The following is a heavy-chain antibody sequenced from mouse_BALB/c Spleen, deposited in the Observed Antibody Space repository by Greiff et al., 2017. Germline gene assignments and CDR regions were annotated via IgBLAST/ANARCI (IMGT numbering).Heavy chain of an antibody. CDR1: GYTFTSYW. V-gene: IGHV1-69*02. D-gene: IGHD1-2*01. CDR2: IYPSDSYT. Sequence: QVQLKQPGAELVRPGASVKLSCKASGYTFTSYWINWVKQRPGQGLEWIGNIYPSDSYTNYNQKFKDKATLTVDKSSSTAYMQLSSPTSEDSAVYYCTRSLLRLRGAMDYWGQGTSVTVSS. J-gene: IGHJ4*01. CDR3: TRSLLRLRGAMDY.